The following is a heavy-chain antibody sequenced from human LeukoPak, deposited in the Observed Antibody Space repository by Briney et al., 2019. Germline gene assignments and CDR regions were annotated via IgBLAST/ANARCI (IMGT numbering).Heavy chain of an antibody. CDR3: ARDLLYYYDSSGYYYFDY. CDR2: ISAYNGNT. D-gene: IGHD3-22*01. V-gene: IGHV1-18*01. Sequence: GASVKVSCKASGGTFSSYAISWVRQAPGQGLEWMGWISAYNGNTNYAQKLQGRVTMTTDTSTSTAYMELRSLRSDDTAVYYCARDLLYYYDSSGYYYFDYWGQGTLVTVSS. CDR1: GGTFSSYA. J-gene: IGHJ4*02.